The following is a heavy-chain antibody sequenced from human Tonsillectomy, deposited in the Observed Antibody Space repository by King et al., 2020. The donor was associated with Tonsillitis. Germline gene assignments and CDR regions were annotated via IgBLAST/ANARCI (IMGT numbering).Heavy chain of an antibody. V-gene: IGHV3-48*01. Sequence: VQLVESGGGLVQPGGSLRLSCAASGFTFSSYIMNWVRQAPGKGLEWISYITSTTNSIYYADSVRGRFTISRDNAKNPLYLQMNSLRAEDTAVYFCAKGEQYFDFCSVYNYFDAWGKGTLVTVSS. D-gene: IGHD3-3*01. CDR1: GFTFSSYI. CDR3: AKGEQYFDFCSVYNYFDA. J-gene: IGHJ5*02. CDR2: ITSTTNSI.